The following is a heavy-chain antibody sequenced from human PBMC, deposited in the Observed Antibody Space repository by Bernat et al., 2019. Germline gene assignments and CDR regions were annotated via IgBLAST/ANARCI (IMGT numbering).Heavy chain of an antibody. CDR1: GFTFSSYG. Sequence: VQLVESGGGVVQPGRSLRLSCAASGFTFSSYGMHWVRQAPGKGLEWVAVISYDGSNKYYADSVKGRFTISRDNAKNSLYLQMNSLRDEDTAVYYCARDQGCSSTSCYTSLGDMDVWGKGTTVTVSS. V-gene: IGHV3-30*03. D-gene: IGHD2-2*02. CDR3: ARDQGCSSTSCYTSLGDMDV. J-gene: IGHJ6*03. CDR2: ISYDGSNK.